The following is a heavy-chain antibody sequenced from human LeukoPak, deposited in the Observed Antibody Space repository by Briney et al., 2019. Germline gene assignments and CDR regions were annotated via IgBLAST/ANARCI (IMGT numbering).Heavy chain of an antibody. CDR2: INPSGGST. Sequence: ASVKVSCKASGYTFTSYYMHWVRQAPGQGLEWMGIINPSGGSTSYAQKFQGRVTMTRDTSTSTVYMELSSLRSDDTAVYYCARSPARGYDILTNYNDYWGQGTLVTVSS. CDR1: GYTFTSYY. D-gene: IGHD3-9*01. V-gene: IGHV1-46*01. J-gene: IGHJ4*02. CDR3: ARSPARGYDILTNYNDY.